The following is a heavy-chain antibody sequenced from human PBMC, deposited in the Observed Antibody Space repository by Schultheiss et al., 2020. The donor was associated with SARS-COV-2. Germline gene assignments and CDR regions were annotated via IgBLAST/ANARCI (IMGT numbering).Heavy chain of an antibody. Sequence: ASVKVSCKASGYTFTSYGITWVRQAPGQGLEWMGWISAYNGNTNYAQNLQGRLTMTTDTSTSTAYMELSRLRSDDTAVYYCARDSYNPTAAAGTDYWGQGTLVTVSS. V-gene: IGHV1-18*01. J-gene: IGHJ4*02. D-gene: IGHD6-13*01. CDR2: ISAYNGNT. CDR1: GYTFTSYG. CDR3: ARDSYNPTAAAGTDY.